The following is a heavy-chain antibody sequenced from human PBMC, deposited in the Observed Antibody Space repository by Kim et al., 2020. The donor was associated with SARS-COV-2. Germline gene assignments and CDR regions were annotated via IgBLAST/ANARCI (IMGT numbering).Heavy chain of an antibody. V-gene: IGHV4-39*01. CDR2: TP. CDR3: ARLAVAGRIKP. D-gene: IGHD6-19*01. Sequence: TPYYSPSLKSRVAISIDRSNNQFSLRLSSVTAADTAVYYCARLAVAGRIKPWGQGTLVTVSS. J-gene: IGHJ5*02.